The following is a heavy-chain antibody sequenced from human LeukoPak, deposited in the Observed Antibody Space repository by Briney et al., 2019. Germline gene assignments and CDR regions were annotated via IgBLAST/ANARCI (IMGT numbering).Heavy chain of an antibody. J-gene: IGHJ4*02. Sequence: PGGSLRLSCVVSGFTFSTYWMSWVRQAPGKGLEWVANIKKDGSDKYYVDSVKGRFTISRDNTKNSLFLQMNSLRAEDTAVYYCATDPAGIGSESYWGQGTLVIVSS. V-gene: IGHV3-7*01. D-gene: IGHD1-14*01. CDR2: IKKDGSDK. CDR1: GFTFSTYW. CDR3: ATDPAGIGSESY.